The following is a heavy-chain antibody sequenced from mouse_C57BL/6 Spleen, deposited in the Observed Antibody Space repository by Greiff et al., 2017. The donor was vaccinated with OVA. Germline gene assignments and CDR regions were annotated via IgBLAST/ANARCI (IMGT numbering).Heavy chain of an antibody. J-gene: IGHJ4*01. Sequence: QVQLQQSGPELVKPGASVKISCKASGYAFSSSWMNWVKQRPGKGLEWIGRIYPGDGDTNYNGKFKGKATLTADKSSSTAYMQLSSLTSEDSAVYFCARRGSLYAMDYWGQGTSVTVSS. CDR3: ARRGSLYAMDY. CDR2: IYPGDGDT. V-gene: IGHV1-82*01. D-gene: IGHD1-1*02. CDR1: GYAFSSSW.